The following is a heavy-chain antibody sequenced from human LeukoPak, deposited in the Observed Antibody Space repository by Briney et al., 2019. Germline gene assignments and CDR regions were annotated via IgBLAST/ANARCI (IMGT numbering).Heavy chain of an antibody. D-gene: IGHD2/OR15-2a*01. CDR1: GYTFTSYD. Sequence: ASVKVSCKASGYTFTSYDINWVRQATGQGLEWMGWMNPNSGNTGYAQKFQGRVTMTRNTSISTAYMELSSLRSEDTALYYCAKDGPGVTVHYFDYWGQGTLVTVSS. J-gene: IGHJ4*02. V-gene: IGHV1-8*01. CDR2: MNPNSGNT. CDR3: AKDGPGVTVHYFDY.